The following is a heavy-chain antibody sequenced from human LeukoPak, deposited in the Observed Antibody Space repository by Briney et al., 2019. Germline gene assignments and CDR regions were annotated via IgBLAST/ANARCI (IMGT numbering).Heavy chain of an antibody. J-gene: IGHJ6*03. CDR1: GYNFATSG. V-gene: IGHV1-18*01. D-gene: IGHD1-26*01. Sequence: ASVKFSCKAYGYNFATSGIGWVRQAPGQGLEWLGWISGYNGNTKSAPKLQGRVTMTTDTSTDTAYLELGSLRVDDTAIYYCARDLGPYTGSYYSYYHYMDVWGEGTSVTVSS. CDR3: ARDLGPYTGSYYSYYHYMDV. CDR2: ISGYNGNT.